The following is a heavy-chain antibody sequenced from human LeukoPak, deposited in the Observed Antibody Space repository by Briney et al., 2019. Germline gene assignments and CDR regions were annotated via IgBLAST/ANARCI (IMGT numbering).Heavy chain of an antibody. J-gene: IGHJ3*02. CDR2: FDPEDGET. Sequence: ASVKVSCKVSGYTLTELSMHWVRQAPGKGLEWMGGFDPEDGETIYAQKFQGRVTMTEDTSTDTAYMELSSLRSEDTAEYYCATVRIAADTDAFDIWGQGTMVTVSS. CDR1: GYTLTELS. V-gene: IGHV1-24*01. CDR3: ATVRIAADTDAFDI. D-gene: IGHD6-13*01.